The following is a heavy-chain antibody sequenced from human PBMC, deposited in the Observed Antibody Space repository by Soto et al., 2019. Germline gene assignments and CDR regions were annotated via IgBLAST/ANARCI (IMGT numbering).Heavy chain of an antibody. CDR3: AHIPPPRLLLFVREVYYFDY. J-gene: IGHJ4*02. Sequence: SGPTLVKPTQTLTLTCTFSGFSLSTSGVGVGWIRQPPGKALEWLALIYWDDDKRYSPSLKSRLTITKDTSKNQVVLTMTNMDPVDTATYYCAHIPPPRLLLFVREVYYFDYWGQGTLVTVSS. CDR2: IYWDDDK. CDR1: GFSLSTSGVG. V-gene: IGHV2-5*02. D-gene: IGHD3-10*02.